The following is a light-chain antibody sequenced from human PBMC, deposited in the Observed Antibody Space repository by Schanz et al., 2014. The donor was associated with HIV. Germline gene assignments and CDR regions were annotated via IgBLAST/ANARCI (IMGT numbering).Light chain of an antibody. CDR1: SSNIGSNY. CDR2: RSN. CDR3: ASWDDSLSGVV. V-gene: IGLV1-47*01. Sequence: QSVLTQSPSASGTPGQRVTISCSGSSSNIGSNYVYWYQHLPGTAPKLLIYRSNQRPSGVPDRFSGSKSGTSASLAISGLRSEDEADYYCASWDDSLSGVVFGGGTKVTVL. J-gene: IGLJ2*01.